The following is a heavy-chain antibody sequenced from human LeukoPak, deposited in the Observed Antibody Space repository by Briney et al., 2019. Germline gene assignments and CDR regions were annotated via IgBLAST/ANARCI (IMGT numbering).Heavy chain of an antibody. CDR2: IRSKAYGGTT. CDR1: GFTFGDYA. Sequence: GGSLRLSCTASGFTFGDYAMSWLRQAPGKGLEWVGFIRSKAYGGTTEYAASVKGRFTISRDDSKSIAYLQMNSLKTEDTAVYYCTRAPYYYDSSGYYYLGYFDYWGQGTLVTVSS. CDR3: TRAPYYYDSSGYYYLGYFDY. V-gene: IGHV3-49*03. D-gene: IGHD3-22*01. J-gene: IGHJ4*02.